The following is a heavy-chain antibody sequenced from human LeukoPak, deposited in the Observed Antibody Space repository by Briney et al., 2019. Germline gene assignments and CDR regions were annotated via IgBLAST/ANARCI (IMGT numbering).Heavy chain of an antibody. V-gene: IGHV3-7*03. J-gene: IGHJ4*02. D-gene: IGHD6-13*01. CDR2: IKQDGSEK. Sequence: GGSLRLSCAASGFTFSSYWMSWVRQAPGKGLEWVANIKQDGSEKYYVDSVKGRFTISRGNAKNSLYLQMNSLRAEDTAVYYCARDLIAAAGAFDYWGQGTLVTVSS. CDR3: ARDLIAAAGAFDY. CDR1: GFTFSSYW.